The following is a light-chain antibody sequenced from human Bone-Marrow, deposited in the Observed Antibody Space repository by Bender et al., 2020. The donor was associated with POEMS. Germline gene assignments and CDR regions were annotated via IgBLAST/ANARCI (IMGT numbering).Light chain of an antibody. V-gene: IGLV1-44*01. J-gene: IGLJ3*02. CDR1: SSNIARNS. CDR2: RNN. CDR3: NSDTTSNTWV. Sequence: QSVLTQPPSVSATPGQRVTISCSGSSSNIARNSVYWYQHLPGTAPTLLIYRNNQRPSGVSNRFSGSKSGNTASLTISGLQAEDEADYHCNSDTTSNTWVFGGGTKVTVL.